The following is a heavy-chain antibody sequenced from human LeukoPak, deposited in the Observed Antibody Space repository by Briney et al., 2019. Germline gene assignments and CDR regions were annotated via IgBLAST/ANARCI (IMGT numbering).Heavy chain of an antibody. CDR3: ARALGSYYDSSGYQVDY. Sequence: GGSLRLSCAASGFTFSSYAMSWVRQAPGKGLEWVSAISGSGGSTYYADSVKGRFTISRDNAKNSLYLQMNSLRAEDTAVYYCARALGSYYDSSGYQVDYWGQGTLVTVSS. D-gene: IGHD3-22*01. V-gene: IGHV3-23*01. J-gene: IGHJ4*02. CDR2: ISGSGGST. CDR1: GFTFSSYA.